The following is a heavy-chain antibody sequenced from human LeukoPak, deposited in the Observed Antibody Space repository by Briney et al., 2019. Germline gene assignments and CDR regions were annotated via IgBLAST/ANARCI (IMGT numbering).Heavy chain of an antibody. CDR3: AKNGLAVAGTLWVFDP. CDR2: ISGSGGST. D-gene: IGHD6-19*01. Sequence: GGSLRLSCAASGFTFSSYVMSWVRQAPGKGLEWVSAISGSGGSTYYADSVKGRFTISRDNSKNTLYLQMNSLRAEDTAVYYCAKNGLAVAGTLWVFDPWGQGTLVTVSS. V-gene: IGHV3-23*01. J-gene: IGHJ5*02. CDR1: GFTFSSYV.